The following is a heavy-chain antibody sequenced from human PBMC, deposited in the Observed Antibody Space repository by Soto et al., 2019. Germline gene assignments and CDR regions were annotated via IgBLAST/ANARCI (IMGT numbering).Heavy chain of an antibody. V-gene: IGHV4-34*01. CDR2: INHSGST. CDR1: GATLCISF. J-gene: IGHJ5*02. Sequence: PSETLSLTCASYGATLCISFGSWSRQPPRKVLEWIGEINHSGSTNHNPSLKSRVTISVDTSKNQFSLKLSSVTAADTAVYYCARENPLEYDILTGYCNWFEPWGNRTLDT. D-gene: IGHD3-9*01. CDR3: ARENPLEYDILTGYCNWFEP.